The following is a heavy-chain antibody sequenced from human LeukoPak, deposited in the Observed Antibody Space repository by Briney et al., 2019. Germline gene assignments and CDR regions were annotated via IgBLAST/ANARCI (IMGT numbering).Heavy chain of an antibody. CDR2: IKSKSDGGTT. Sequence: PGGSLRLSCAASGLTFRNAWMSWVRQAPGKGLEWVGRIKSKSDGGTTDYAAPVKGRFTISRDDSKNTLYLQMNSLKTEDTAVYYRGYSYGYFDYWGQGTLVSVSS. J-gene: IGHJ4*02. CDR3: GYSYGYFDY. V-gene: IGHV3-15*01. CDR1: GLTFRNAW. D-gene: IGHD5-18*01.